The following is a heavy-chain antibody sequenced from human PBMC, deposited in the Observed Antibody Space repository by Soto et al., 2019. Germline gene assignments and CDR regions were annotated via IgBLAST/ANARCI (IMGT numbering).Heavy chain of an antibody. CDR3: GKSVSFCRTTLGNFDS. V-gene: IGHV1-2*02. D-gene: IGHD2-8*01. CDR1: GFTFTVHY. CDR2: INPNSGGT. Sequence: QVPLEQSGAEVKKPGSLVKVSCKASGFTFTVHYIHCVRQAPGQGLEWMGWINPNSGGTSYAQQVQGRVTMTRDTSLTSVSMALSRMRASETAVYYLGKSVSFCRTTLGNFDSGGQGTLVTVSS. J-gene: IGHJ4*02.